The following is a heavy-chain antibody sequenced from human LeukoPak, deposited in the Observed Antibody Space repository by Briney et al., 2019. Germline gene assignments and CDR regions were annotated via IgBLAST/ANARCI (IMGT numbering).Heavy chain of an antibody. D-gene: IGHD6-25*01. CDR2: ISAYNGNT. CDR3: AERAKSGLHY. Sequence: GASVKVSCKASGYDFISYGFTWVRQAPGRGLEWMGWISAYNGNTNYAPSLQARVSMTTDASASTVSIEVRSLTPDDTAVYYCAERAKSGLHYWGQGTLVTVSS. J-gene: IGHJ4*02. CDR1: GYDFISYG. V-gene: IGHV1-18*01.